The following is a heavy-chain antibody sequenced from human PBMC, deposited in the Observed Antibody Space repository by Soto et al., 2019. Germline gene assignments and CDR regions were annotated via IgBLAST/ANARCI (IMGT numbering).Heavy chain of an antibody. Sequence: QVQLVQSGPEMKKPGSAVKVSCKASGGTFNTYAMNWVRQVPGQGLEWMGGIFPMFDVPRYAQKFQGRVTITLDESSTTADMDRSSLRFDDTAVYYCARSVGSGGVIGGFDYWGQGTLVSV. V-gene: IGHV1-69*19. CDR3: ARSVGSGGVIGGFDY. J-gene: IGHJ4*02. CDR1: GGTFNTYA. D-gene: IGHD3-16*02. CDR2: IFPMFDVP.